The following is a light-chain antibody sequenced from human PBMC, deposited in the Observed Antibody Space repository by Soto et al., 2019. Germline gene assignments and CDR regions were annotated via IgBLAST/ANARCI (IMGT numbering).Light chain of an antibody. Sequence: EIVLTQSPGTLSVSPGERATLSCRASQTIGSNHLAWYQQKPGQAPSLLIYGTSSRATGIRDRFSGSGSGTDFTLTIAGLELVGCAICYCQQYVSWTFGQGTKVE. CDR2: GTS. V-gene: IGKV3-20*01. CDR3: QQYVSWT. CDR1: QTIGSNH. J-gene: IGKJ1*01.